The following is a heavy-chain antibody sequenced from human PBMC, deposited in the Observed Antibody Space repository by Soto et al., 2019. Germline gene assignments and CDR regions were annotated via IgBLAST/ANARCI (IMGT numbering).Heavy chain of an antibody. CDR3: ARDLMGATGYYSYYGRYV. Sequence: GASVKVACTASGYTFTGYDMHWVRRAPGQGLEWMGWINPNSGGTNYAQKFQGWVTMTRDTSISTAYMELSRLRSDDTAVYYCARDLMGATGYYSYYGRYVWGQGTTVTVSS. D-gene: IGHD1-26*01. CDR1: GYTFTGYD. CDR2: INPNSGGT. J-gene: IGHJ6*02. V-gene: IGHV1-2*04.